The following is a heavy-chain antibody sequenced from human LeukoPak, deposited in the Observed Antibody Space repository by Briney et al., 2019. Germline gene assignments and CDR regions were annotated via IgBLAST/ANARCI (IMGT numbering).Heavy chain of an antibody. CDR1: GFTFSSYS. CDR2: ISSSSSTI. Sequence: GGSLRLSCAASGFTFSSYSMNWVRQAPGKGLEWVSYISSSSSTIYYADSVKGRFTISRDNAKNSLYLQMNSLRAEDTAVYYCASSAPVTGYSSSWYVRYYFDYWGQGTLVTVSS. J-gene: IGHJ4*02. V-gene: IGHV3-48*01. CDR3: ASSAPVTGYSSSWYVRYYFDY. D-gene: IGHD6-13*01.